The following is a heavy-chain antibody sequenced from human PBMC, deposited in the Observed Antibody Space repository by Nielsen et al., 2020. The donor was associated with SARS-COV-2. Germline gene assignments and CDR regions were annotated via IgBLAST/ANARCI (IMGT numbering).Heavy chain of an antibody. CDR1: GFSLSTSGVG. J-gene: IGHJ4*02. CDR3: AHSADRIAAAGI. D-gene: IGHD6-13*01. Sequence: SGPTLKPTQTLTLTCTFSGFSLSTSGVGVGWIRQPPGKALEWLALIYWNDDKRYSPSLKSRLTITKDTSKNQVVLTMTNMDPVDTATYYCAHSADRIAAAGIWGQGTLVTVSS. V-gene: IGHV2-5*01. CDR2: IYWNDDK.